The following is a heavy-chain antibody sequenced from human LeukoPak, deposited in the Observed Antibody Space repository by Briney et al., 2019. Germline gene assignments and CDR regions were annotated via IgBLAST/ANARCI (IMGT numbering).Heavy chain of an antibody. CDR2: ISSASNTI. D-gene: IGHD3-10*01. V-gene: IGHV3-48*01. Sequence: GGSLRLSCAASGFTFSSYSMNWVRQAPGKGLEGGSYISSASNTIYYADSVKGRFTISRDNAKNSLYLQMNSLRAEDTAMYYCARDGWFGDYNWFDPWGQGTLVTVSS. CDR1: GFTFSSYS. J-gene: IGHJ5*02. CDR3: ARDGWFGDYNWFDP.